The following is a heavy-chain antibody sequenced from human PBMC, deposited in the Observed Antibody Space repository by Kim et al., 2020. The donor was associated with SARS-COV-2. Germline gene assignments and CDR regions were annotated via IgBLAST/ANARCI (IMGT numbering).Heavy chain of an antibody. J-gene: IGHJ3*02. D-gene: IGHD3-22*01. Sequence: KSRVTISVDTSKNQFSLKLSSVTAADTAVYYCARERITMIVVAIDAFDIWGQGTMVTVSS. CDR3: ARERITMIVVAIDAFDI. V-gene: IGHV4-34*01.